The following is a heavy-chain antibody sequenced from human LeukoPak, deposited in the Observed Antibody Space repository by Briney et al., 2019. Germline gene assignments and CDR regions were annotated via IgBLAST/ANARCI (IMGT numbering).Heavy chain of an antibody. CDR2: ISYDGSNK. J-gene: IGHJ4*02. CDR1: GFTFSSYA. D-gene: IGHD3-9*01. V-gene: IGHV3-30-3*01. CDR3: ARDGWRHYDILTGYLGLFDY. Sequence: GGSLRLSCAASGFTFSSYAMHWVRQAPGKGLEWVAVISYDGSNKYYADSVKGRFTISRDNSKNTLYLQMNSLRAEDTAVYYCARDGWRHYDILTGYLGLFDYWGQGTLVTVSS.